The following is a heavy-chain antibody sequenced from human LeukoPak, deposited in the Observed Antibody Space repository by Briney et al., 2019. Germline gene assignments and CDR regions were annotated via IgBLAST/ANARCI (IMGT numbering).Heavy chain of an antibody. J-gene: IGHJ5*02. CDR1: GFTFSSYS. D-gene: IGHD2/OR15-2a*01. CDR2: ISSSSSYI. CDR3: ARTEDSTRAYNWFDP. V-gene: IGHV3-21*01. Sequence: GGSLRLSCAASGFTFSSYSMNWVRQAPGKGLEWVSSISSSSSYIYYADSVKGRFTISGDNAKNSLYLQMNSLRAEDTAVYYCARTEDSTRAYNWFDPWGQGTLVTVSS.